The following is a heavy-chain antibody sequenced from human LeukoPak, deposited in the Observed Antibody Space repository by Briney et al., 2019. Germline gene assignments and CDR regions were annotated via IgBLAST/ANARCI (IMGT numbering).Heavy chain of an antibody. CDR1: GFTFSDYY. D-gene: IGHD3-16*01. V-gene: IGHV3-72*01. CDR3: GRVDYDVSVIDS. CDR2: SRNKANSYTT. Sequence: PGGSLRLSCAASGFTFSDYYMDWVRQAPGKGLESVGRSRNKANSYTTEYAASVKGRFSISRGDSRKSLYLQMNSLRYEDTAVYYCGRVDYDVSVIDSWGPGTLVTVSS. J-gene: IGHJ4*02.